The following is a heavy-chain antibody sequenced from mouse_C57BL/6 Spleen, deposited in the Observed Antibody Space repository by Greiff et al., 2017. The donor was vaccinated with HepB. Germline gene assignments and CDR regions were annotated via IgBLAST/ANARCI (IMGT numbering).Heavy chain of an antibody. CDR1: GFNIKDYY. Sequence: EVQVVESGAELVRPGASVKLSCTASGFNIKDYYMHWVKQRPEQGLEWIGRIDPEDGDTEYAPKFQGKATMTADTSSNTAYLQLSSLTSEDTAVYYCTRGSSGYLTFDYWGQGTTLTVSS. J-gene: IGHJ2*01. CDR3: TRGSSGYLTFDY. V-gene: IGHV14-1*01. D-gene: IGHD3-2*02. CDR2: IDPEDGDT.